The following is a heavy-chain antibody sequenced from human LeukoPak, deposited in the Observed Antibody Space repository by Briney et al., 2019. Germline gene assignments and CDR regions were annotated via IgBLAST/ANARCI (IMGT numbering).Heavy chain of an antibody. V-gene: IGHV4-39*07. CDR3: ARAGSGYARYFDY. CDR1: GGSISSSSYY. J-gene: IGHJ4*02. Sequence: PSETLSLTCTVSGGSISSSSYYWGWIRQPPGKGLEWTGRIYYSGSTYYNPSLKSRVTISVDTSKNQFSLKLSSVTAADTAVYYCARAGSGYARYFDYWGQGTLVTVSS. D-gene: IGHD5-12*01. CDR2: IYYSGST.